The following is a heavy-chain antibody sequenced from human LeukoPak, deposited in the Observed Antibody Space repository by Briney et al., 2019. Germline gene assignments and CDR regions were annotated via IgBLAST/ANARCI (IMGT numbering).Heavy chain of an antibody. CDR1: GFTFSSYD. CDR3: ARDPSGRGMDV. Sequence: GGSLRLSCAASGFTFSSYDMQWVRQVIGKGLEWVSAIGIAGDTHYSGSVKGRFTIFRENAKNSLYLQMNSLRAGDTAVYYCARDPSGRGMDVWGQGTTVTVSS. CDR2: IGIAGDT. V-gene: IGHV3-13*01. J-gene: IGHJ6*02. D-gene: IGHD6-19*01.